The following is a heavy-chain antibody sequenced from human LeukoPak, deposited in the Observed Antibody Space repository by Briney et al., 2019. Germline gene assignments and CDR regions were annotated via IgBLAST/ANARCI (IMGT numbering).Heavy chain of an antibody. CDR1: GGSISGYY. CDR2: IHSSGGT. V-gene: IGHV4-4*07. Sequence: SETLSLTCTVSGGSISGYYWSWIRQPAGKGLEWIGRIHSSGGTEYYPSLKRRVTISVDTAKNQFSLKLTSVTAADTAVYYCAREGASWGFTWGQGTLVTVSS. D-gene: IGHD2-2*01. CDR3: AREGASWGFT. J-gene: IGHJ5*02.